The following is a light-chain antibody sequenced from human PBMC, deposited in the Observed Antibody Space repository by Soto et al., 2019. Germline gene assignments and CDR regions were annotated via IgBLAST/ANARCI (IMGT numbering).Light chain of an antibody. CDR3: QQYGSWPFT. V-gene: IGKV3-15*01. J-gene: IGKJ3*01. CDR2: AAS. Sequence: DIVMTQSLATLSVSPGERATLSCRASQSVSSDLAWYQQKPGQAPRLLIYAASTRATGIPARFSGSGSGTEFTLTISSLQSEDFGIYYCQQYGSWPFTFGPGSKVHFK. CDR1: QSVSSD.